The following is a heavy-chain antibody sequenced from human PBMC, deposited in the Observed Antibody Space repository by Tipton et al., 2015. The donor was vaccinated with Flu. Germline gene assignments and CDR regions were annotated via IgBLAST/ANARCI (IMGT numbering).Heavy chain of an antibody. J-gene: IGHJ4*02. Sequence: SLRLSCAASGFTFSNYWMSWVRQGPGKGLEWVANIKQDGSEKYYVDSVKGRFTISRDNAKNSVFLQMDTLRAEDTAVYYCARAIAAVDSYWGQGTLVTVSA. D-gene: IGHD6-13*01. V-gene: IGHV3-7*03. CDR1: GFTFSNYW. CDR2: IKQDGSEK. CDR3: ARAIAAVDSY.